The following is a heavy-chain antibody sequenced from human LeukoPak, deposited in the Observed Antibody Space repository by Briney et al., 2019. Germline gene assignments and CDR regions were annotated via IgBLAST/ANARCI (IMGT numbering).Heavy chain of an antibody. CDR2: INHSGST. CDR1: GESFSGYY. CDR3: ARAEVVVVPAAMYYYYYMDV. V-gene: IGHV4-34*01. J-gene: IGHJ6*03. D-gene: IGHD2-2*01. Sequence: PSETLSLTCAVYGESFSGYYWSWIRPPPGKGLEWIGEINHSGSTNYNPALKSRVTISVDTSKNQFSLKLSSVTAADTAVYYCARAEVVVVPAAMYYYYYMDVWGKGTTVTVSS.